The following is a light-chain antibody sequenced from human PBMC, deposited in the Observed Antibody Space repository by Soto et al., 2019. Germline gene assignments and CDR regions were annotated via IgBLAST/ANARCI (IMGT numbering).Light chain of an antibody. Sequence: DIQMTQSPSTLSASVGDRVTITCRASQSISSWLAWYQQKPGKAPKLLIYNASSLESGVPSRFSGSGSGTDFTLTISSLQPDDFATYYCQKYISDPLTFGQGTRLEIK. CDR2: NAS. CDR1: QSISSW. V-gene: IGKV1-5*03. J-gene: IGKJ5*01. CDR3: QKYISDPLT.